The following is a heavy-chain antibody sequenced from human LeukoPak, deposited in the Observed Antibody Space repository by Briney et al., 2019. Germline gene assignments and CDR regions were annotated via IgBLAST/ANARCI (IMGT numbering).Heavy chain of an antibody. V-gene: IGHV3-48*01. CDR1: GFTFSSYS. CDR2: ITSSSSTI. CDR3: ARDSSGYSGSWHALF. D-gene: IGHD3-10*01. Sequence: GGSLRLSCAASGFTFSSYSMNWVRQTPGKGLEGLSYITSSSSTIYYADSVKGRFTISRDNAKNSLYLEMNSLRAEDTAVYYCARDSSGYSGSWHALFWGQGTLVTVSS. J-gene: IGHJ4*02.